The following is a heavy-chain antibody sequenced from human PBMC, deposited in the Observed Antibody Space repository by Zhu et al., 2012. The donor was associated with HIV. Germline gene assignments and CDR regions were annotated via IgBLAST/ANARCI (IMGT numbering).Heavy chain of an antibody. CDR2: IYHSGNT. V-gene: IGHV4-38-2*01. D-gene: IGHD2-21*02. Sequence: QVQLQESGPGLVKPSETLSLTCAVSGYSISSGYYWGWIRQPPGKGLEWIASIYHSGNTFYNPSLKSRVTMSVDASENQFSLKLSSVAAADTAVYYCARGQDVSYCGSDCYSNWFRPWGQGTLVTVSS. CDR3: ARGQDVSYCGSDCYSNWFRP. CDR1: GYSISSGYY. J-gene: IGHJ5*02.